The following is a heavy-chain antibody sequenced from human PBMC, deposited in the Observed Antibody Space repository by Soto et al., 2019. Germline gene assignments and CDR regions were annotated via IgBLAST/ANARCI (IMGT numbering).Heavy chain of an antibody. D-gene: IGHD3-10*01. CDR3: ARGRFGELLYGDAFDI. CDR1: GFTFSDYA. Sequence: GGSLRLSCAASGFTFSDYAMHWVRQAPGKGLEWVAVVSHDGRNTHYADSVKGRFTISRDNAKNSLYLQMNSLRAEDTAVYYCARGRFGELLYGDAFDIWGQGTMVTV. J-gene: IGHJ3*02. CDR2: VSHDGRNT. V-gene: IGHV3-30*03.